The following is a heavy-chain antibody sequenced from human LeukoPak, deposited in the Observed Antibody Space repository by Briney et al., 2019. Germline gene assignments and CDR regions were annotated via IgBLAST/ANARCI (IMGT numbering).Heavy chain of an antibody. CDR1: GYSFTSYW. CDR3: ARLALLWFGAIGNAFDI. D-gene: IGHD3-10*01. V-gene: IGHV5-51*01. Sequence: GESLKTSCKGSGYSFTSYWIGWVRQMPGKGLEWMGIIYPGDSDTRYSPSFQGQVTISADKSISTAYLQWSSLKASDTAMYYCARLALLWFGAIGNAFDIWGQGTMVTVSS. CDR2: IYPGDSDT. J-gene: IGHJ3*02.